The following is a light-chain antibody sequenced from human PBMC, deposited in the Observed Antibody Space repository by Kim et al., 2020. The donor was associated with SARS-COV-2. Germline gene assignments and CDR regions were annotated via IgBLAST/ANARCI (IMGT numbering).Light chain of an antibody. CDR1: QSVSGSK. CDR3: QQYGSSPRT. Sequence: EIVLTQSPGPLSLSPGERATLSCRASQSVSGSKLVWYQQKPGQAPRLLLYGASSRATGIPDRFSGSGSGTDFTLTISRLEPEDVAVYYCQQYGSSPRTFGQGTKLEI. J-gene: IGKJ2*01. V-gene: IGKV3-20*01. CDR2: GAS.